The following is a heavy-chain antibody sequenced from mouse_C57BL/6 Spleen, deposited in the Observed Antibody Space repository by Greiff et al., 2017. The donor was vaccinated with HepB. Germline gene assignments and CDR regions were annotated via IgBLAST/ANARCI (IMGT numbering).Heavy chain of an antibody. CDR2: IDPEDGDT. CDR1: GFNIKDYY. Sequence: VQLQQSGAELVRPGASVKLSCTASGFNIKDYYMHWVKQRPEQGLEWIGRIDPEDGDTEYAPKFQGKATMTADTSSNTAYLQLSSLTSEDTAVYYCTAQYYGSSYFDYWGQGTTVTVSS. D-gene: IGHD1-1*01. V-gene: IGHV14-1*01. CDR3: TAQYYGSSYFDY. J-gene: IGHJ2*01.